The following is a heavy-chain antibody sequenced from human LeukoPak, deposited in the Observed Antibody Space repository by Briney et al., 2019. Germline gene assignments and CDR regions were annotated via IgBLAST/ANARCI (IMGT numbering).Heavy chain of an antibody. V-gene: IGHV4-59*12. D-gene: IGHD3-9*01. J-gene: IGHJ4*02. Sequence: SETLSLTCTVSGGSISSYYWSWIRQPPGKGLEWIGYMYYSGSTDYNPSLKSRVTISTDTSKNQFSLKLSSVTAADTAVYYCARDLSYYDILTGYYTGGGFDNWGQGTLVTVSS. CDR1: GGSISSYY. CDR3: ARDLSYYDILTGYYTGGGFDN. CDR2: MYYSGST.